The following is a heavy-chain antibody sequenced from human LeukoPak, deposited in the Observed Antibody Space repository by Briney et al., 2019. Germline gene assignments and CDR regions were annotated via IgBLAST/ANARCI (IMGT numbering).Heavy chain of an antibody. CDR3: AKRHCRGGTCYSDSYYLDV. CDR1: GFSFSTYA. Sequence: GGSLRLSCAAPGFSFSTYAMSWVRQAPGKGLGWVSGISATGGSTYSADSVKGRFTISRDNSKNTLILQMNNLRVEDTALYYCAKRHCRGGTCYSDSYYLDVWGKGTTVTVSS. CDR2: ISATGGST. V-gene: IGHV3-23*01. J-gene: IGHJ6*03. D-gene: IGHD2-15*01.